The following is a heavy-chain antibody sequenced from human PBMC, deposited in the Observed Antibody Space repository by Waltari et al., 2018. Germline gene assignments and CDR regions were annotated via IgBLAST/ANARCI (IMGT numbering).Heavy chain of an antibody. Sequence: QVQLVESGGGVVQPGRSLRLSCAASAFTFSSSAMHSVRQAPGKGLEWVAVIWYDGSNKYYADSVKGRFTISRDNSKNTLYLQMNSLRAEDTAMYYCAKDITGTTSDSLDYWGQGTLVTVSS. J-gene: IGHJ4*02. D-gene: IGHD1-7*01. V-gene: IGHV3-30*18. CDR2: IWYDGSNK. CDR1: AFTFSSSA. CDR3: AKDITGTTSDSLDY.